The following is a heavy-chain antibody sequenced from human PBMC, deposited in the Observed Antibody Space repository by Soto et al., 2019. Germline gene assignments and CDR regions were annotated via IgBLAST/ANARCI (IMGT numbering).Heavy chain of an antibody. Sequence: SVKVSCKASGGTFSSYAISWVRQAPGQGLEWMGGIIPIFGTANYAQKFQGRVTITADKSTSTAYMELSSLRSEDTAVYYCAREVANAQYYYYGMDVCGQGTTVTVSS. CDR3: AREVANAQYYYYGMDV. V-gene: IGHV1-69*06. J-gene: IGHJ6*02. D-gene: IGHD5-12*01. CDR1: GGTFSSYA. CDR2: IIPIFGTA.